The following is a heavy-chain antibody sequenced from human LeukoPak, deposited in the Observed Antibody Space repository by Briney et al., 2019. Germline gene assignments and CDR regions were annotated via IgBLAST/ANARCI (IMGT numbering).Heavy chain of an antibody. V-gene: IGHV4-39*07. D-gene: IGHD3-10*01. CDR3: AREMRSPRGGFDY. CDR1: SGSISSTSYS. Sequence: SETLSLTCTVSSGSISSTSYSWGWIRQPPVMGLEWIGSRYYSGSTYYNPSLKSRVTISVDTSKSQFSLKLSSVTAADTAVYYCAREMRSPRGGFDYWDQGTLVTVSS. CDR2: RYYSGST. J-gene: IGHJ4*02.